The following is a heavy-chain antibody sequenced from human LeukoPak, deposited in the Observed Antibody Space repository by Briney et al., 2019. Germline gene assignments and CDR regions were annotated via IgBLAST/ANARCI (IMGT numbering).Heavy chain of an antibody. CDR1: GGSISSSNW. V-gene: IGHV4-4*02. CDR3: AGSDSSGYYYVSDY. J-gene: IGHJ4*02. D-gene: IGHD3-22*01. Sequence: SGTLSLTCAVSGGSISSSNWWSWVRQPPGKGLEWTGEIYHSGSTNYNPSLKSRVTISVDKSKDQFSLKLSSVTAADTAVYYCAGSDSSGYYYVSDYWGQGTLVTVSS. CDR2: IYHSGST.